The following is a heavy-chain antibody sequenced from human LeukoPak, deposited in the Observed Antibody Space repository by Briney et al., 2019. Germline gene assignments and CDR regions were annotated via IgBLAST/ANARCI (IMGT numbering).Heavy chain of an antibody. CDR3: ARSRLVGARILDY. Sequence: SETLSLTCAVYGGSFSGYYWSWIRQPPGKGLEWIGEINHSGSTNYNPSLKSRVTISVDTSKNQFSLKLSSVTAADTAVYYCARSRLVGARILDYWGQGTLVTVSS. J-gene: IGHJ4*02. V-gene: IGHV4-34*01. CDR2: INHSGST. CDR1: GGSFSGYY. D-gene: IGHD1-26*01.